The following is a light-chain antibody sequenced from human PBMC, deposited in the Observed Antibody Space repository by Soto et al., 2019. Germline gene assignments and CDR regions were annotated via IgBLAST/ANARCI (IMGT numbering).Light chain of an antibody. J-gene: IGLJ1*01. CDR3: VSFAGGTYV. Sequence: QSALTQPASVSGSPGQSITISCTGTSSDVGVYNYVSWYQQHPGKAPKLMIYEVSNRPSGVSNRFSGSKSGNTASLSISGLQAEDEADYYCVSFAGGTYVFGTGTKLTVL. V-gene: IGLV2-14*01. CDR2: EVS. CDR1: SSDVGVYNY.